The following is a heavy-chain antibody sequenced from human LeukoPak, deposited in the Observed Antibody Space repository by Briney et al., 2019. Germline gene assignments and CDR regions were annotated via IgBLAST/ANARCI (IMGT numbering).Heavy chain of an antibody. CDR3: ARDTVLWFGKLPSSFDY. J-gene: IGHJ4*02. V-gene: IGHV1-2*06. D-gene: IGHD3-10*01. Sequence: GASVKVSCKASGYTFTGYYMHWVRQAPGQGLEWMGRINPNSGGTNYAQKFQGRVTMTRDMSISTAYMELSRLRSDDTAVYYCARDTVLWFGKLPSSFDYWGQGTLVTVSS. CDR2: INPNSGGT. CDR1: GYTFTGYY.